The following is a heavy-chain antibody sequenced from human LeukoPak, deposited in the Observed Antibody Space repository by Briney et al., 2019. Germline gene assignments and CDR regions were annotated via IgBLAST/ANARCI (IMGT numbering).Heavy chain of an antibody. V-gene: IGHV3-7*01. CDR3: ARDTWVVPAAIDY. CDR2: IKQDGSEK. J-gene: IGHJ4*02. Sequence: PGGSLRLSCAPSGFTFSSYWMSWVRQAPGKGLEWVANIKQDGSEKYYVDSVKGRFTISRDNAKNSLYLQMNSLRAEDTAVYYCARDTWVVPAAIDYWGQGTLVTVSS. D-gene: IGHD2-2*01. CDR1: GFTFSSYW.